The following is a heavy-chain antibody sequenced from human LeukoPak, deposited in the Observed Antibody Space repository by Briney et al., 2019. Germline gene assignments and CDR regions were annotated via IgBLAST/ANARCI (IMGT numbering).Heavy chain of an antibody. CDR1: GLTFSIYG. D-gene: IGHD2-2*01. V-gene: IGHV3-33*08. Sequence: GGSLTLPCAPSGLTFSIYGMHGVPGAPGGGGVGVVDIWCEGCNIYYTHPVKGRFTIPRDNSKNTLYLQMNSLRAEDTAVYYCAREVDCSSTSCYVYYYYGMDVWGKGTTVTVSS. CDR3: AREVDCSSTSCYVYYYYGMDV. CDR2: IWCEGCNI. J-gene: IGHJ6*04.